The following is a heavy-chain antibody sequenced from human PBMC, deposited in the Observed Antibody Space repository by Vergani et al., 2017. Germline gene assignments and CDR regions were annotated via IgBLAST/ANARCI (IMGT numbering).Heavy chain of an antibody. D-gene: IGHD5-24*01. V-gene: IGHV4-39*01. CDR1: GISIKSRSYY. J-gene: IGHJ6*02. CDR2: IYDNGNT. CDR3: ARNRAIELAGRMHYYYAIDV. Sequence: QLHLQESGPGLVKPSETLSLTCAVSGISIKSRSYYWGWIRQSPGKGLEWIGSIYDNGNTYYNPSLKSRVDISVDTSKNQVSLNLGSVTAADTAVYYCARNRAIELAGRMHYYYAIDVWGQGTTVTVSS.